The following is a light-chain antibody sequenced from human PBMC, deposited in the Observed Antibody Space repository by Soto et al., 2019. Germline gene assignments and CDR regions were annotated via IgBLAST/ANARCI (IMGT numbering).Light chain of an antibody. V-gene: IGKV3-11*01. CDR2: DAS. CDR1: QSVSSY. J-gene: IGKJ1*01. CDR3: QHYNSYSEA. Sequence: EIVLTQSPATLSLSPVERTPLCCGASQSVSSYLAWYQQKPGQAPRLLIYDASNRATGIPARFSGSGSGTEFTLTISSLQPDDFATYYCQHYNSYSEAFGQGTKVDIK.